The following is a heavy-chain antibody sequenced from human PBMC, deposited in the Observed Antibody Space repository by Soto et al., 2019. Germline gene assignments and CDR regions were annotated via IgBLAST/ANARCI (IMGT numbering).Heavy chain of an antibody. CDR1: GFLFSTYA. V-gene: IGHV3-23*01. CDR2: ISSTGDTT. CDR3: AHPRGYGVFDAVDI. Sequence: GGSLRLSCAASGFLFSTYAMNWVRQAPGKGLEWVSAISSTGDTTYYAESVRGRFIISRDNSINTLYLQMSGLRTEDTALYFCAHPRGYGVFDAVDIWGQGTMVTVSS. J-gene: IGHJ3*02. D-gene: IGHD4-17*01.